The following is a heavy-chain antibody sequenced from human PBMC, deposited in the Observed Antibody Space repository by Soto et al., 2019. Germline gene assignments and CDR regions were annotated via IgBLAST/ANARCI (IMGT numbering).Heavy chain of an antibody. J-gene: IGHJ6*02. D-gene: IGHD3-3*01. CDR1: GFTFSSND. Sequence: GGSLRLSCAAAGFTFSSNDMNSVRQAPGKELKWVSYISSSSSPIYYADYVKGRYTISRDNSKNTVYLQMNSLRAEDTAAYYCARDPNQGWIFGVVTPIGMDVWGQGTTVTVSS. V-gene: IGHV3-48*01. CDR3: ARDPNQGWIFGVVTPIGMDV. CDR2: ISSSSSPI.